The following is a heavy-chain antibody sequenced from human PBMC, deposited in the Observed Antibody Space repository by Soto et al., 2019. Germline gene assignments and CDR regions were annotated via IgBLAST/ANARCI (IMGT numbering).Heavy chain of an antibody. J-gene: IGHJ5*02. V-gene: IGHV4-30-4*01. CDR3: ARCYSNYDWVDWFDP. CDR1: GGPISSGDYY. D-gene: IGHD4-4*01. CDR2: IYYSGTT. Sequence: QAQLQESGPGLVKPSQTLSLTCTVSGGPISSGDYYWSWIRQPPGKGLEWIGYIYYSGTTYYNPSLKSRVTITVDTSKNQFSVKLSSVTAEDTAVYYCARCYSNYDWVDWFDPWGQGTLVTVSS.